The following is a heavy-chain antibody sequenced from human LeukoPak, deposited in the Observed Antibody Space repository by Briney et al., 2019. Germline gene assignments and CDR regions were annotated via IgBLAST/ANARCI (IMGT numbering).Heavy chain of an antibody. CDR2: ISGSGSTI. Sequence: GGSLRLSCAASGFTFSSYEMNWVRQAPGKGLEWVSYISGSGSTIYYADSVKGRFTISRDNAKNSLYLQMNSLRAEDTAVYYCARDDTVIHFDYWGQGTLVTVSS. V-gene: IGHV3-48*03. CDR3: ARDDTVIHFDY. D-gene: IGHD3-16*02. J-gene: IGHJ4*02. CDR1: GFTFSSYE.